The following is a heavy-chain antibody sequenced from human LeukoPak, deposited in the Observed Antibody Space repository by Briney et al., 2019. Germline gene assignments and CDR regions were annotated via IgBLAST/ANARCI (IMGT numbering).Heavy chain of an antibody. CDR3: ARAGVFDYGDFPGY. V-gene: IGHV1-8*01. CDR1: GYTFTSYD. J-gene: IGHJ4*02. CDR2: MNPNSGNT. D-gene: IGHD4-17*01. Sequence: GASVKVSCKASGYTFTSYDINWVRQATGQGLEWMGWMNPNSGNTGYAQKFQGRVTMTRNTSISTAYMELSSLRSEDTAVYYCARAGVFDYGDFPGYWGQGTLVTVSS.